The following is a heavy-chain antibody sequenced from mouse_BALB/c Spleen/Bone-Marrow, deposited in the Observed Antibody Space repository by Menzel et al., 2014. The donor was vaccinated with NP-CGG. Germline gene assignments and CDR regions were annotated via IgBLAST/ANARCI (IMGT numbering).Heavy chain of an antibody. CDR3: TRQAHEGAWFPY. CDR1: GFTFSSYG. J-gene: IGHJ3*01. V-gene: IGHV5-6*01. CDR2: ITSGGSYT. Sequence: EVQVVESGGDLVKPGGSLKLSCAASGFTFSSYGMSWVRQTPDNRLEWVATITSGGSYTYYPDSVKGRFTISRDNAKNTLCLQMSSLKSEDTAMYYCTRQAHEGAWFPYWGQGTLVTVSA.